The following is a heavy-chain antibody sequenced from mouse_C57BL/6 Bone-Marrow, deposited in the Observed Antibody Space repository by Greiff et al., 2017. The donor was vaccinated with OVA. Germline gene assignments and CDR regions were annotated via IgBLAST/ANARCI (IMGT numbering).Heavy chain of an antibody. CDR3: ARSDYSDY. CDR2: ISSGSSTI. CDR1: GFTFSDYG. J-gene: IGHJ2*01. Sequence: EVKVEESGGGLVKPGGSLKLSCAASGFTFSDYGMHWVRQAPEKGLEWVAYISSGSSTIYYADTVKGRFTISRDNAKNTLFLQMTSLRSEDTAMYYCARSDYSDYWGQGTTLTVSS. V-gene: IGHV5-17*01.